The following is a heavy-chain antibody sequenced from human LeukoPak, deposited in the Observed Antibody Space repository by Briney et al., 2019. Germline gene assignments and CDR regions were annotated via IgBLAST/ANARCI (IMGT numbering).Heavy chain of an antibody. D-gene: IGHD6-19*01. V-gene: IGHV4-59*01. J-gene: IGHJ4*02. Sequence: SETLSLTCTVSGGSISSYYWSWIRQPPGKGLEWIGYTYYSGSTNYNPSLKSRVTISVDTSKNQFSLKLSSVTAADTAVYYCARGDSSGWYAYYFDYWGQGTLVTVSS. CDR3: ARGDSSGWYAYYFDY. CDR1: GGSISSYY. CDR2: TYYSGST.